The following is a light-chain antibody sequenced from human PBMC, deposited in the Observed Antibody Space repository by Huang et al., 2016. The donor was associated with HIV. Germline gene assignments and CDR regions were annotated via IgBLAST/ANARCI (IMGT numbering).Light chain of an antibody. CDR2: AAS. CDR3: QRYGSALVT. CDR1: RFSNSTY. J-gene: IGKJ2*01. V-gene: IGKV3-20*01. Sequence: EVVLTQSPGTLSLSPGDRATLSCGASRFSNSTYLGWYQKKVVQGPRLLICAASSRATGSPDRFSGSGSGTDFTLTVSRLEPEDFAVYYCQRYGSALVTFGQGTKV.